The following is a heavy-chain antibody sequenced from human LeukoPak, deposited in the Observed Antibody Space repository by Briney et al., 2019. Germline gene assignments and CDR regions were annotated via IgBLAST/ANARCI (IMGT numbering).Heavy chain of an antibody. V-gene: IGHV3-23*01. J-gene: IGHJ3*01. CDR3: GRDPNGDYVGAFEF. Sequence: GGSLRLSCAASGFTFSSYAMSWVRQAPGKGLEWVSSIVGDGLYTRYADSVRGRFTISRDNSKNTLYLQMSSLRAEDTGIYYCGRDPNGDYVGAFEFWGQGTLVSVST. D-gene: IGHD4-17*01. CDR1: GFTFSSYA. CDR2: IVGDGLYT.